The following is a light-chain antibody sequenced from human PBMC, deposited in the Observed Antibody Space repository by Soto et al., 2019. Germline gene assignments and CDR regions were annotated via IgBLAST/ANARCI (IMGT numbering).Light chain of an antibody. J-gene: IGKJ1*01. CDR1: QSVSSSF. CDR3: QQYDRSPWT. CDR2: GAS. V-gene: IGKV3-20*01. Sequence: EIVLTQSPGTLSLSPGERATLSCRASQSVSSSFLAWYQQKAGQAPRLLIYGASSRATGIPDRFSGSGSGTDFTFTISRLEPEDFAVYYCQQYDRSPWTFGQGTKVEIK.